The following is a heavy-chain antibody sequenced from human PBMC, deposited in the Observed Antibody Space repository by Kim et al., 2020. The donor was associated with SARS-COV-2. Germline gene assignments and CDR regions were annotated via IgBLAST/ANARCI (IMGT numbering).Heavy chain of an antibody. Sequence: LKSRVTISVDTSKNQFSLKLSSVTAADTAVYYCARDDYDFWSGYYGGMDVWGQGTTVTVSS. D-gene: IGHD3-3*01. J-gene: IGHJ6*02. CDR3: ARDDYDFWSGYYGGMDV. V-gene: IGHV4-59*01.